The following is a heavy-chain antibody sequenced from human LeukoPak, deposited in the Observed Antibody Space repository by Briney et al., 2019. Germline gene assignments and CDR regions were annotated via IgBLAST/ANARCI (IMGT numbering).Heavy chain of an antibody. J-gene: IGHJ4*02. CDR2: ISGSGGST. D-gene: IGHD3-22*01. Sequence: GGSLRLSCAASGFTFSSYAMSWVRQAPGKGLQWVSAISGSGGSTYYADSVKGRFTISRDNSKNTLYLQMNSLRAEDTAVYYCAKRSHLVRYYYDSSGYYKSFDYWGQGTLVTVSS. V-gene: IGHV3-23*01. CDR3: AKRSHLVRYYYDSSGYYKSFDY. CDR1: GFTFSSYA.